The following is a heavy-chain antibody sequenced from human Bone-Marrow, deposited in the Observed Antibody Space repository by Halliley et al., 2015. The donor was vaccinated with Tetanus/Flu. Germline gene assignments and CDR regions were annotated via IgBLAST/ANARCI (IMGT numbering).Heavy chain of an antibody. CDR2: ISVNGGST. CDR1: GFIFSSYA. V-gene: IGHV3-23*01. Sequence: SLRLSCAASGFIFSSYAMSWVRQAPGKGLQWVSSISVNGGSTYTADSVKGRFSISRDNSKSTVFLQMNSLRAEDAAVYYCARASGSDDILTAIWGQGTMVTVSS. J-gene: IGHJ3*02. CDR3: ARASGSDDILTAI. D-gene: IGHD3-9*01.